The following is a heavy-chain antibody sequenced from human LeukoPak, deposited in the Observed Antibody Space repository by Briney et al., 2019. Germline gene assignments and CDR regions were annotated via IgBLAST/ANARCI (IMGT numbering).Heavy chain of an antibody. J-gene: IGHJ4*02. CDR2: INWDGSSA. CDR3: AKDRGGDSGLDY. D-gene: IGHD3-10*01. CDR1: GFRFDDNT. Sequence: GGSLRLSCAASGFRFDDNTMHWVRQAPGKGLEWVSLINWDGSSAFYADSVQGRFTISRDNTKNSLYLQMNSLRAEDTAVYYGAKDRGGDSGLDYWGQGTLVTVSS. V-gene: IGHV3-43*01.